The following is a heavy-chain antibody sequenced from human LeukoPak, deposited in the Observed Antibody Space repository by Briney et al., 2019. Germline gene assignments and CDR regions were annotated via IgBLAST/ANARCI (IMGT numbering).Heavy chain of an antibody. Sequence: GGSLRLSCAASGFTFSSYWMHWVRQAPGKGLVWVSRIITDGSSTSYADSVKGRFTISRDNAKNTLYLQMNSLRDDDTAVYYCAAPVDTAMEGYFNYWGQGTLVTVSS. CDR2: IITDGSST. CDR3: AAPVDTAMEGYFNY. D-gene: IGHD5-18*01. V-gene: IGHV3-74*01. CDR1: GFTFSSYW. J-gene: IGHJ4*02.